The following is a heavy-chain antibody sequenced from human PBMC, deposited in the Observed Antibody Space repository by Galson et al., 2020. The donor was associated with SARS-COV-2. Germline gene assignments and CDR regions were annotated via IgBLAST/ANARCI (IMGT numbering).Heavy chain of an antibody. D-gene: IGHD3-10*01. CDR1: VGTLINHA. V-gene: IGHV1-69*10. J-gene: IGHJ6*03. Sequence: SVKVSCKASVGTLINHAFSWVRQAPGQGLEWMGGIIPSLGKGDHAQKFQDRVTITADESASTVYMDLSSLTSDDTAVYYCARGKFQQLFGVNKYDYMDVLGRGTTVTFSS. CDR2: IIPSLGKG. CDR3: ARGKFQQLFGVNKYDYMDV.